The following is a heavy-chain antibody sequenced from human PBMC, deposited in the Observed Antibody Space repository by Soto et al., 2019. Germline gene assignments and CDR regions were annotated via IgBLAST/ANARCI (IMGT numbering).Heavy chain of an antibody. J-gene: IGHJ4*02. D-gene: IGHD1-26*01. CDR3: AKEEGAGFKY. CDR1: GGDLTNSG. V-gene: IGHV1-69*04. CDR2: IFPLLGMV. Sequence: QVHLVQSGAEMKKPGSSVKVSCKVSGGDLTNSGISWVRQAPGQGLEWMGGIFPLLGMVDYSQKFQGRVTISADECTSTAYMDLGRLRSDDPSVYYGAKEEGAGFKYWRRGILFIVS.